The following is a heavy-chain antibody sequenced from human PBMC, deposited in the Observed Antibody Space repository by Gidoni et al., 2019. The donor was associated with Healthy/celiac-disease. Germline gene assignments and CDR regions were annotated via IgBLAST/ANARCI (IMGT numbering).Heavy chain of an antibody. J-gene: IGHJ6*02. CDR3: ARDARGMDV. V-gene: IGHV3-48*01. CDR2: MSSSSSTI. CDR1: GFTFSRYS. Sequence: VQLVESGGGFVQPGGSLRLSCAASGFTFSRYSMNWVRQAPGKGLDWVSYMSSSSSTIYYADSVKGRFTISRENAKNSLYLQMNSLRAEDTAVYYCARDARGMDVWGQGTTVTVSS.